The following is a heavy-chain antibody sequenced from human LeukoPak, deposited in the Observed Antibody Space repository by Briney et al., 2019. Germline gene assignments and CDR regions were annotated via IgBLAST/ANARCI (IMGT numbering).Heavy chain of an antibody. CDR2: ISSSGSI. J-gene: IGHJ3*02. D-gene: IGHD4-23*01. CDR1: GFTFSTYE. V-gene: IGHV3-48*03. CDR3: AREGYGGTSDAFDI. Sequence: GGSLRLSCATSGFTFSTYEMDWVRQAPGKGLEWVSYISSSGSIYYTDSVKGRFTISRDNAKNSLYLQMNSLRAEDTAIYYCAREGYGGTSDAFDIWGQGTMVTVSP.